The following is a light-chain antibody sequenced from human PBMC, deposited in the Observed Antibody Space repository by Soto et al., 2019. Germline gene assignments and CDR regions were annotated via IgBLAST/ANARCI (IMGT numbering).Light chain of an antibody. J-gene: IGLJ1*01. Sequence: QSVLTQPHSMSGAPGQRVTISCTGTSANIGAGYDVHWYQQLPGMAPKLLIYGNNKRPSGVPDRFSGSKSGTSASLAITGLQAEDEADCYCQSYDSTLSGLYVLGTGTKVTVL. V-gene: IGLV1-40*01. CDR2: GNN. CDR1: SANIGAGYD. CDR3: QSYDSTLSGLYV.